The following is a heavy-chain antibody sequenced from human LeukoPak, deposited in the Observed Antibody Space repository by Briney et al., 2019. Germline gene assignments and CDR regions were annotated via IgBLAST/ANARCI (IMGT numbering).Heavy chain of an antibody. V-gene: IGHV3-23*01. CDR2: ISGSGDSI. D-gene: IGHD3-9*01. Sequence: PGGSLRLSCAASGFTFSSYAMNWVRQAPGKGLEWVSGISGSGDSIHYADSVKGRFTISRDNSKNTVYLQMNSLRVDDTAVYYCATPDVRLRYLDWSPNEWGQGTLVTVSS. CDR3: ATPDVRLRYLDWSPNE. J-gene: IGHJ4*02. CDR1: GFTFSSYA.